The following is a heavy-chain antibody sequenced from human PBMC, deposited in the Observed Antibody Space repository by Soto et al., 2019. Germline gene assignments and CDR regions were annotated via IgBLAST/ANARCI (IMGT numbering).Heavy chain of an antibody. D-gene: IGHD3-10*01. V-gene: IGHV3-21*01. CDR3: ARPRLGVRDSYGMDV. CDR1: GFTFSIYS. J-gene: IGHJ6*02. CDR2: ISSSSSYI. Sequence: PGESLKISCSASGFTFSIYSMNLVLQAPGKGLEWVSSISSSSSYIYYADSVKGRFTISRDNAKNSLYLQMNSLRAEDTAVYYCARPRLGVRDSYGMDVWGQGTTVTVSS.